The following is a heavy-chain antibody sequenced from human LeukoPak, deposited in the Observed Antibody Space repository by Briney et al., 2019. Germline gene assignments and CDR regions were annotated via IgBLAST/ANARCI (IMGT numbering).Heavy chain of an antibody. V-gene: IGHV1-8*01. D-gene: IGHD2-21*02. Sequence: GASVKVSCKASGYTFTSYDINWVRQATGQGLEWMGWMNPNSGNTGYAQKFQGRVTMTRNTSIGTAYMELSSLRSEDTAVYYCARGRLGVTTLYYYYGMDVWGKGATVTVSS. J-gene: IGHJ6*04. CDR3: ARGRLGVTTLYYYYGMDV. CDR1: GYTFTSYD. CDR2: MNPNSGNT.